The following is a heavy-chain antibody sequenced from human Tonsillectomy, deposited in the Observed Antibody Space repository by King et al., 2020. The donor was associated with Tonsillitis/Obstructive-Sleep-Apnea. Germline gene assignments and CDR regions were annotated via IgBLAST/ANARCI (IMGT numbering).Heavy chain of an antibody. J-gene: IGHJ1*01. D-gene: IGHD3-22*01. CDR2: SRPYNGDT. Sequence: VQLVESGAEVKKPGASVKVSCKASGYTFTSYDLTWVRQAPGQGLEWMGWSRPYNGDTNYAQKLQGRLTMTSDTSTSTAYMELRSLRSDDTAVYYCARDYYDSSGYYHGYFQHWGQGTLVTVSS. CDR3: ARDYYDSSGYYHGYFQH. CDR1: GYTFTSYD. V-gene: IGHV1-18*01.